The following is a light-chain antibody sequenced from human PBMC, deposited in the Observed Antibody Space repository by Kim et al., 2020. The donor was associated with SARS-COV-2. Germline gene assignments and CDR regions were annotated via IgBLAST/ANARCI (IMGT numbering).Light chain of an antibody. CDR3: QQFDSLPLT. CDR1: QDIDNF. V-gene: IGKV1-33*01. Sequence: DIQMTQSPSSPSASVGDRVTITCQASQDIDNFLNWYQQKPGKAPRLLISDAANLETGVPSRFSGRGSGTDFTFTISSLQPEDTATYYCQQFDSLPLTFGGGTKVDIK. J-gene: IGKJ4*01. CDR2: DAA.